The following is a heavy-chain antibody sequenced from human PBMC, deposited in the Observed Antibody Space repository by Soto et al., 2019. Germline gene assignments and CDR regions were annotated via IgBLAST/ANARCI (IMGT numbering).Heavy chain of an antibody. V-gene: IGHV3-33*01. CDR3: ARGTDDYVWGSYRFPDL. CDR1: GFSFSGYG. J-gene: IGHJ2*01. Sequence: QVQLVESGGGVVQPGRSLRLSCTASGFSFSGYGMHWVRLAPGKGLEWVAVIWFDGSNKNYADSVKGRFTISRDNSKNTLYLQMSSRRADDTAVYYCARGTDDYVWGSYRFPDLWGRGTLVTVSS. CDR2: IWFDGSNK. D-gene: IGHD3-16*02.